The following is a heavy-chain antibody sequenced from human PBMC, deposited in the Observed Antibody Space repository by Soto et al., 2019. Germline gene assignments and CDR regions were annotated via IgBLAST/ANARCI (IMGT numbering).Heavy chain of an antibody. V-gene: IGHV3-23*01. CDR2: VSGHSRSI. D-gene: IGHD6-19*01. CDR1: GFTLSNYA. J-gene: IGHJ5*02. Sequence: DVQLLESGGGLVQPGGSLRLTCAASGFTLSNYAMSWVRQAPGKGLEWVSVVSGHSRSIYYADSVRGRFTISRDNSKNKLYLQMNSQRVEDKAVYHCAKANPSSAHTSGWNDWFDPWGQGTLVTVSS. CDR3: AKANPSSAHTSGWNDWFDP.